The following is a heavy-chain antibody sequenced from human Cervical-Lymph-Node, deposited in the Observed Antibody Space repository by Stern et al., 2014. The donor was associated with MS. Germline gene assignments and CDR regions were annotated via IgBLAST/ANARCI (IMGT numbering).Heavy chain of an antibody. J-gene: IGHJ4*02. CDR2: IYYDGDK. D-gene: IGHD3-10*01. Sequence: QVPLRESGPKLVKPTQTLTLTCKVSGFSINTFAVGVGWVRPPPGKALEWLALIYYDGDKASSPSLKSRLTITKCPSTNPRELALTNMDPVDTATYYCAHYGSSAARRPQAFDFWGQGTLVTVSS. V-gene: IGHV2-5*02. CDR3: AHYGSSAARRPQAFDF. CDR1: GFSINTFAVG.